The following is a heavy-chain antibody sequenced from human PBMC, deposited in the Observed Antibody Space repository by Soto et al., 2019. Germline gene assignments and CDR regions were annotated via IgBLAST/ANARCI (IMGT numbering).Heavy chain of an antibody. CDR3: AKGDGGNMIVVYTLFYY. CDR1: GFTFSSYA. CDR2: ISGSGGST. V-gene: IGHV3-23*01. D-gene: IGHD3-22*01. J-gene: IGHJ4*02. Sequence: PGGSLRLSCAASGFTFSSYAMSWVRQAPGKGLEWVSAISGSGGSTYYADSVKGRFTISRDNSKNTLYLQMNSLRAEDTAVYYCAKGDGGNMIVVYTLFYYWGRGTMVSVSS.